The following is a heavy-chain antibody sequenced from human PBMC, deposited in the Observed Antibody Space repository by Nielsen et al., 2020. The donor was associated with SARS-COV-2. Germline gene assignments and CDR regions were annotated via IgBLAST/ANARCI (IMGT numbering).Heavy chain of an antibody. D-gene: IGHD3-10*01. J-gene: IGHJ4*02. CDR2: IYPGDSDT. Sequence: KVSCKGSGYSFTSYWIGWVRQMPGKGLEWMGIIYPGDSDTRYSPSFQGQVTISADKSISTAYLQWSSLKASDTAMYYCASTTMVRGVIDGFDYWGQGTLVTVSS. CDR1: GYSFTSYW. V-gene: IGHV5-51*01. CDR3: ASTTMVRGVIDGFDY.